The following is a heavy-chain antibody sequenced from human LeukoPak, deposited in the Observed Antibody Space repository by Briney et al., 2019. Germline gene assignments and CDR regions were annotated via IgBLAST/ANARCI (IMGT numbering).Heavy chain of an antibody. Sequence: GGPLTLLCAACGLTYSSYEMKWLRQAPGKGLEWVSYISSSCSTIYYADSVKGRFTIYRDNDKNSVYLQMNSLRAEDTAVYYCAELGITMIGGVWGKGTTVTISS. CDR1: GLTYSSYE. D-gene: IGHD3-10*02. CDR2: ISSSCSTI. J-gene: IGHJ6*04. V-gene: IGHV3-48*03. CDR3: AELGITMIGGV.